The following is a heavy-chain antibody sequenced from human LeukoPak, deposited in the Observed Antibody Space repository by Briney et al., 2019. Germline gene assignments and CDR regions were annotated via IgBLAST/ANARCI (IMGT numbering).Heavy chain of an antibody. Sequence: SETLSLTCAVYGGSFSGYYWSWIRQPPGKGLEWIGEINHSGSINYNPSLKSRVTISVDTSKNQFSLKLSSVTAADTAVYYCARRESSDAFDIWGQGTMVTVSS. CDR3: ARRESSDAFDI. J-gene: IGHJ3*02. V-gene: IGHV4-34*01. CDR2: INHSGSI. CDR1: GGSFSGYY.